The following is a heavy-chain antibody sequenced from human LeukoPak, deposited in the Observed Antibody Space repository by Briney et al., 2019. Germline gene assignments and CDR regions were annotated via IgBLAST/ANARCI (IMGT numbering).Heavy chain of an antibody. CDR1: GFTFDDYA. J-gene: IGHJ4*02. V-gene: IGHV3-9*01. D-gene: IGHD3-10*01. Sequence: PGGSLRLSCAASGFTFDDYAMHWVRQAPGEGLEWVSGISWNSGSIGYADSVKGRFTISRDNAKNSLYLQMNSLRAEDTALYYCAKAMVRGVMGYWSQGTLVTVSS. CDR3: AKAMVRGVMGY. CDR2: ISWNSGSI.